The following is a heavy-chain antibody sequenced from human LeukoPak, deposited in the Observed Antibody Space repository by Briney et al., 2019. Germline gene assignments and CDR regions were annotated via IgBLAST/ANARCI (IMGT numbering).Heavy chain of an antibody. Sequence: ASVKVSCKASGYTFTGYYMHWVRQAPGQGLEWMGWINPNSGGTNYAQKFQGRVTMTTDTSTSTAYMELRSLRSDDTAVYYCARDEGPWPSQYYWGQGTLVTVSS. CDR2: INPNSGGT. J-gene: IGHJ4*02. CDR3: ARDEGPWPSQYY. D-gene: IGHD5-24*01. CDR1: GYTFTGYY. V-gene: IGHV1-2*02.